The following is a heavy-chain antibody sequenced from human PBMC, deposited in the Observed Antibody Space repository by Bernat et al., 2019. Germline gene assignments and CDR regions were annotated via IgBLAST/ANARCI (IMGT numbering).Heavy chain of an antibody. CDR1: GYTFTSYG. CDR2: ISAYNGNT. CDR3: ARDNREVAVAGTTDY. J-gene: IGHJ4*02. D-gene: IGHD6-19*01. Sequence: QVQLVQSGAEVKKPGASVKVSCKASGYTFTSYGISWVRQAPGQGLEWMRWISAYNGNTNYAQKLQGRVTMTTDTSTSTAYMELRRLRSDDTAVYYCARDNREVAVAGTTDYWGQGTLVTVSS. V-gene: IGHV1-18*01.